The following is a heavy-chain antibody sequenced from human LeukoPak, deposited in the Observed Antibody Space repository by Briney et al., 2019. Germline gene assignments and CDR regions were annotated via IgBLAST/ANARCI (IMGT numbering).Heavy chain of an antibody. CDR1: VGSISSHY. CDR3: ARETRDGSGYYYDWFDP. Sequence: SETLSLTCTVSVGSISSHYWNWIRQPPGKGLEWIGYISNRGNTNYNPSLKSRVSISVDTSKNHVSLELSSVTAADTAVYYCARETRDGSGYYYDWFDPWGQGTLVTVSS. CDR2: ISNRGNT. V-gene: IGHV4-59*11. D-gene: IGHD3-22*01. J-gene: IGHJ5*02.